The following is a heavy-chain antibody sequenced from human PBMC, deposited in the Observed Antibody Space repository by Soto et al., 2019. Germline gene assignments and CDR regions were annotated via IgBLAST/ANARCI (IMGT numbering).Heavy chain of an antibody. CDR2: ISYDGSNK. CDR3: ANIFWFGESYFAPFDY. J-gene: IGHJ4*02. V-gene: IGHV3-30*18. Sequence: GGSLRLSCAASGFTFSSYGMHWVRQSPGKGLEWVAVISYDGSNKYYADSVKGRFTISRDNSKNTLYLQMNSLRAEDTAVYYCANIFWFGESYFAPFDYWGQGTLVTVSS. D-gene: IGHD3-10*01. CDR1: GFTFSSYG.